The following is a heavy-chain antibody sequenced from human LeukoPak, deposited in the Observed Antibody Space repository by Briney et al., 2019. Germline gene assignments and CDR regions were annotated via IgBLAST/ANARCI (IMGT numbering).Heavy chain of an antibody. D-gene: IGHD6-6*01. CDR1: RGSISSYY. J-gene: IGHJ4*02. CDR3: ARGSARTDYFDY. V-gene: IGHV4-59*01. CDR2: IYYSGST. Sequence: SETLSLTCTVSRGSISSYYWSWIRQPPGKGLEWIGYIYYSGSTNYNPSLKSRVTISVDTSKNQFSLKLSSVTAADTAVYYCARGSARTDYFDYWGQGTLVTVSS.